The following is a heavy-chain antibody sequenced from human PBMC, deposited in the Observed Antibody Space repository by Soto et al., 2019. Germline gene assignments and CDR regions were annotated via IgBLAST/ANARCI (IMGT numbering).Heavy chain of an antibody. CDR3: ARGQQLAHYYYSGMDV. V-gene: IGHV4-34*01. Sequence: QVQLQQWGAGLLKPSETLSLTCAVYGGSFSGYYWSWIRQPPGKGLEWIGEINHSGSTNYNPSLNSRVTKSLDTSKNQFSLKLSSVTAADTAMYYCARGQQLAHYYYSGMDVWGQGTTVTVSS. CDR1: GGSFSGYY. D-gene: IGHD6-13*01. J-gene: IGHJ6*02. CDR2: INHSGST.